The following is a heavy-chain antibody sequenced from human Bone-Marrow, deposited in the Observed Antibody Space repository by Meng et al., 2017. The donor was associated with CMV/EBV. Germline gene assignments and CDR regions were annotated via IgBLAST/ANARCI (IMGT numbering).Heavy chain of an antibody. CDR1: GVSISSNSYY. Sequence: GSLRLSCTVSGVSISSNSYYWGWIRQPPGKGLEWIGSIYYSGSTYYNPSLKSRVTISVDTSKNQFSLKLRSVTAADTAVYYCAKDREDIAAASDGFDYWGQGTLVTVSS. V-gene: IGHV4-39*07. D-gene: IGHD6-13*01. CDR3: AKDREDIAAASDGFDY. CDR2: IYYSGST. J-gene: IGHJ4*02.